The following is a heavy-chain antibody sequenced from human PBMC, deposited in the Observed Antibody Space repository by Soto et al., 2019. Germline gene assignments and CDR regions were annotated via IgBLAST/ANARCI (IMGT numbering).Heavy chain of an antibody. CDR2: TSYDGSKK. D-gene: IGHD5-12*01. V-gene: IGHV3-30*18. CDR1: GFTFSLYG. CDR3: AKDSGYSGYDVYDYYYGMDV. Sequence: QLVESGGGVVQPGRSLRLSCAASGFTFSLYGMHWVRQAPGKGLEWVAVTSYDGSKKYYADSVKGRFTISRDNSKNTLYLQMNSLRAEXTXVYYCAKDSGYSGYDVYDYYYGMDVWGQGTTVTVSS. J-gene: IGHJ6*02.